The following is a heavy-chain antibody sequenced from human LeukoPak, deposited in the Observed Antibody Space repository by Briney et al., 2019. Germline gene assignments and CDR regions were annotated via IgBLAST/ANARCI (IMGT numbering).Heavy chain of an antibody. V-gene: IGHV3-21*01. Sequence: GGSLRLSCAASGFTFSSYSINWVRQAPGKGLEWVSSISSSSRYIHYADSVKGRFTISRDNAENSLYLQMNSLRAEDTAVYYCVRDLSPAPTTASRFDYWGQGTLVTVSS. CDR3: VRDLSPAPTTASRFDY. CDR2: ISSSSRYI. J-gene: IGHJ4*02. D-gene: IGHD2-2*01. CDR1: GFTFSSYS.